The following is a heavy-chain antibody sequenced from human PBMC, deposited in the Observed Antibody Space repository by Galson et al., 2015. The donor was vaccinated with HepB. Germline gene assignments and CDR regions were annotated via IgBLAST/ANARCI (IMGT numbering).Heavy chain of an antibody. D-gene: IGHD3-10*01. Sequence: SLRLSCAASGFTFSSYAVHWVRQAPGKGLEWVAVIPHDGKTEYYADSVRSRLTISRDNSNNTLYLQLNSPRLEDTAVYYCARSITMVRINTPDYWGQGTLVIVSS. CDR1: GFTFSSYA. V-gene: IGHV3-30*17. CDR3: ARSITMVRINTPDY. CDR2: IPHDGKTE. J-gene: IGHJ4*02.